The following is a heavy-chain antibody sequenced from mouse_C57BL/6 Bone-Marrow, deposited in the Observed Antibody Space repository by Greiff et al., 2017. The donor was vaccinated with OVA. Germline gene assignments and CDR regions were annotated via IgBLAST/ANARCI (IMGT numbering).Heavy chain of an antibody. J-gene: IGHJ4*01. CDR1: GYTFTSYW. CDR3: ARQLRLRRNAMDY. V-gene: IGHV1-7*01. Sequence: VQLQQSGAELAKPGASVKLSCKASGYTFTSYWMHWVKQRPGQGLEWIGYINPSSGYTKYNQKFKDKATLTADKSSSTAYMQLSSLTYEDSAVYYRARQLRLRRNAMDYWGQGTSVTVSS. D-gene: IGHD3-2*02. CDR2: INPSSGYT.